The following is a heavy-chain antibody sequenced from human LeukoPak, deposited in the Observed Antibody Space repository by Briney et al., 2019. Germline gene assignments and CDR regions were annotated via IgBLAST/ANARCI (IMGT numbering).Heavy chain of an antibody. CDR2: ISAYNGNT. Sequence: GASVKVSCKASGYTFTSYGISWVRQAPGQGLEWMGWISAYNGNTNYAQKLQGRVTMTTDTSTSTAYMELRSLRSDDTAVYYCARLRGHVAAGRNYYYYGMDVWGQGTTVTVSS. CDR3: ARLRGHVAAGRNYYYYGMDV. D-gene: IGHD6-13*01. CDR1: GYTFTSYG. J-gene: IGHJ6*02. V-gene: IGHV1-18*01.